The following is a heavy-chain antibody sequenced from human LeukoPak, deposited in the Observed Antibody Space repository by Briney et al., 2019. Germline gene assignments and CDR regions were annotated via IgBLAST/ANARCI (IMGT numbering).Heavy chain of an antibody. D-gene: IGHD5-24*01. V-gene: IGHV3-11*04. CDR1: GFTFSDYY. Sequence: GGSLRLSCAASGFTFSDYYMSWICQAPGKGLEWVPYISSSGNTIYYADSVRGRFTISRDNAKNSLYLQMNSLRAEDSAVYYCARALWGYNLIDYYYYYMDVWGKGTTVTVSS. CDR3: ARALWGYNLIDYYYYYMDV. CDR2: ISSSGNTI. J-gene: IGHJ6*03.